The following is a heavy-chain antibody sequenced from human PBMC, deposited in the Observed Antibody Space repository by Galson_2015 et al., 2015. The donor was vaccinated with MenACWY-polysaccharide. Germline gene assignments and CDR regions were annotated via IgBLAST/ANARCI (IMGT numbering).Heavy chain of an antibody. CDR2: INSSGGST. CDR3: ARGSSGSPHALDI. CDR1: GYSFTGYY. J-gene: IGHJ3*02. V-gene: IGHV1-46*01. Sequence: SVKVSCKASGYSFTGYYLHWVRQAPGLGLEWMGIINSSGGSTIYAQKFQGRVTVTRDTSTSTVYMELSSLRSEDTAVYYCARGSSGSPHALDIWGQGTMVTVSS. D-gene: IGHD1-26*01.